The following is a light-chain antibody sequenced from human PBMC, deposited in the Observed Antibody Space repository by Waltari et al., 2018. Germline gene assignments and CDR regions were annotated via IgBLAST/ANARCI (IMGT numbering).Light chain of an antibody. CDR2: VNSDGSH. CDR3: QTWGMNIQV. Sequence: QLVLTQSPSASASLGASVKLTCTLTGEYSAYAIAWHQQQPEKGPRYLMNVNSDGSHDKADGIPERFSGSSAGAARYLIISRLQSDDEAGYFCQTWGMNIQVFGGGTRLTVL. V-gene: IGLV4-69*01. CDR1: GEYSAYA. J-gene: IGLJ3*02.